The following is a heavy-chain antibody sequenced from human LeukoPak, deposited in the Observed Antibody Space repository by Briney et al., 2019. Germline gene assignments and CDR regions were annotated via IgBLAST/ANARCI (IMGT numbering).Heavy chain of an antibody. CDR3: ARDKIGSSSWSYYFDY. J-gene: IGHJ4*02. D-gene: IGHD6-13*01. CDR2: IWYDGSDE. CDR1: GFTFSSYG. V-gene: IGHV3-33*01. Sequence: GGSLRLSCEASGFTFSSYGMHWVRQAPGKGLAWVAVIWYDGSDENYAESVKGRFTIFRDNSKNTLYLQMNGLRAEDTAVYYCARDKIGSSSWSYYFDYWGQGTLVTVSS.